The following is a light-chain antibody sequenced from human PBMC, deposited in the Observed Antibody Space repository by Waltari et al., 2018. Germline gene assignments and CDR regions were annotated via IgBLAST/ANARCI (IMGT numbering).Light chain of an antibody. CDR1: QTIYNKY. Sequence: RASQTIYNKYLAWYQQKSGQAPRLLIYGASSRATGIPDRFSGSGSGTDFTLTISRLEPEDFAVYFCQQFGTSPPTSFGPGTRLDVK. CDR2: GAS. V-gene: IGKV3-20*01. CDR3: QQFGTSPPTS. J-gene: IGKJ3*01.